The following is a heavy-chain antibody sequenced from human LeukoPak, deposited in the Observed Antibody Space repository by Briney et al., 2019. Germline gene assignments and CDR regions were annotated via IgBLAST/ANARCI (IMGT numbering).Heavy chain of an antibody. Sequence: PSETLSLTCGVSGYSISSGYQWAWIRQSPGKGREWIGSIYHNGSAHYNPSLKSRVTISVETSKNQFSLNMYSVTAADTAVYYCARDPRWLTPDCTSTSCYENYFDPWGQGTLVTVSS. D-gene: IGHD2-2*01. CDR1: GYSISSGYQ. CDR2: IYHNGSA. J-gene: IGHJ5*02. V-gene: IGHV4-38-2*02. CDR3: ARDPRWLTPDCTSTSCYENYFDP.